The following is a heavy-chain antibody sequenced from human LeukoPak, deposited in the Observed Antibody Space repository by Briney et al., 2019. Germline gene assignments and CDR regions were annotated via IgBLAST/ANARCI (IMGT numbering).Heavy chain of an antibody. D-gene: IGHD3-22*01. CDR2: INPNSGGT. J-gene: IGHJ5*02. CDR1: GYTFTVYY. Sequence: GASVNVSFTASGYTFTVYYMHWVRQAPGQGLEWMGWINPNSGGTNYAQKFQGRVTITRDTSISTAYMELSRLRSDETAVYYCARAPTIVGDEGWFDPWGQGTLVTVSS. CDR3: ARAPTIVGDEGWFDP. V-gene: IGHV1-2*02.